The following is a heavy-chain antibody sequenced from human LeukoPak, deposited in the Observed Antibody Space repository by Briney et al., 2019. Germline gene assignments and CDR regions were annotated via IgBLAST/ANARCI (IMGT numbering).Heavy chain of an antibody. J-gene: IGHJ4*02. CDR2: ISWNGGNT. CDR1: GFKFDDYG. V-gene: IGHV3-20*04. Sequence: GGSLRLSCAASGFKFDDYGMSWVRQAPGKGLEWLSGISWNGGNTGYADSVKGRFTISRDNAKNSLFLQVNSLRADDTAFYYCAREGIYCVNGVCYLDYWGQGTLVTVSS. CDR3: AREGIYCVNGVCYLDY. D-gene: IGHD2-8*01.